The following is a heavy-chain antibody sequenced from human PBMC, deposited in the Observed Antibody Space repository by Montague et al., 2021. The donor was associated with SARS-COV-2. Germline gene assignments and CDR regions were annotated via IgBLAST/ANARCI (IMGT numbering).Heavy chain of an antibody. Sequence: SETLSLTCTVAGGSISSSNYYWGWIRQPPGKGLEWIGSLFYSGSSFYNPSLKSRVTMPVDTSKNQFSLRLSSVTAADTAVYYCVAEWLAIYYFDFWGQGTLVTVSS. CDR2: LFYSGSS. J-gene: IGHJ4*02. V-gene: IGHV4-39*01. CDR1: GGSISSSNYY. D-gene: IGHD6-19*01. CDR3: VAEWLAIYYFDF.